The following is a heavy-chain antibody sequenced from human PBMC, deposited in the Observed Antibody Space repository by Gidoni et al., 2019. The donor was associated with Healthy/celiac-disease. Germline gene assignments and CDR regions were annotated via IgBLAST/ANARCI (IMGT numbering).Heavy chain of an antibody. CDR2: MNPNSGNT. CDR3: ARGEKCTGGVCYFGGWRYYYYGMDV. CDR1: GYTFTSYD. V-gene: IGHV1-8*01. Sequence: QVQLVQSGAEVKKPGASVKVSCKASGYTFTSYDINWVRQATGQGLEWMGWMNPNSGNTGYAQKFQGRVTMTRNTSISTAYMELSSLRSEDTAVYYCARGEKCTGGVCYFGGWRYYYYGMDVWGQGTTVTVSS. D-gene: IGHD2-8*02. J-gene: IGHJ6*02.